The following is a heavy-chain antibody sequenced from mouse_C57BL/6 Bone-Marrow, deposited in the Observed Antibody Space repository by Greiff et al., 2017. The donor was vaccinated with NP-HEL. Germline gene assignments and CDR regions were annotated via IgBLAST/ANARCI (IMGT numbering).Heavy chain of an antibody. CDR3: ARYLDYAMDY. J-gene: IGHJ4*01. CDR1: GFTFSDYY. CDR2: INYDGSST. Sequence: EVKLVESEGGLVQPGSSMKLSCTASGFTFSDYYMAWVRQVPEKGLEWVANINYDGSSTYYLDSLKSRFIISRDNAKNILYLQMSSLKSEDTATYYCARYLDYAMDYWGQGTSVTVSS. V-gene: IGHV5-16*01.